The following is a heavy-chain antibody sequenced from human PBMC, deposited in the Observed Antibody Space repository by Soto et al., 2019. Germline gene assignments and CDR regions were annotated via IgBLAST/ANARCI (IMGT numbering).Heavy chain of an antibody. J-gene: IGHJ4*02. CDR2: IYYSGST. D-gene: IGHD3-22*01. V-gene: IGHV4-31*03. CDR3: ARDAGDYYDSSGYYFDY. Sequence: QVQLQESGPGLVKPSQTLSLTCTVSGGSISSGGYYWSWIRQHPGKGLEWIGYIYYSGSTYYNPTLKSRVTISVDTSKNQFSLKLSSVTAADTAAYYCARDAGDYYDSSGYYFDYWGQGTLVTVSS. CDR1: GGSISSGGYY.